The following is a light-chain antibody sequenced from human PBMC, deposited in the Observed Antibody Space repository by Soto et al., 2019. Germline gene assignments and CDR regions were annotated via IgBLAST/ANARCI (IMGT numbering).Light chain of an antibody. CDR2: DAS. J-gene: IGKJ5*01. CDR3: QQRSNWPPT. CDR1: QSVSSN. V-gene: IGKV3-11*01. Sequence: EIMMTQSPATLSVSPGERAALSFRASQSVSSNLAWYQQKPGQAPRLLIYDASNRATGIPARFSGSGSGTDFTLTISSLEPEDFAVYYCQQRSNWPPTFGQGTRLEIK.